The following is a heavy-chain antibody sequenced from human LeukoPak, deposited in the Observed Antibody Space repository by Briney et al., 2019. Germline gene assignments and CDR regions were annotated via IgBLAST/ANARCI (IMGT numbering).Heavy chain of an antibody. CDR1: GGSFSWGGSY. Sequence: SETLSLTCTISGGSFSWGGSYWSWIRQPPGKGLEWIGYIFHNGDTYYNSSLKSRVTLSVDKPNKNFSLRLTSVTAADTAVYYCARLTPDYDLSTGYTLGYYYGMDVWGQGIMVAVSS. V-gene: IGHV4-30-2*01. CDR2: IFHNGDT. CDR3: ARLTPDYDLSTGYTLGYYYGMDV. D-gene: IGHD3-9*01. J-gene: IGHJ6*02.